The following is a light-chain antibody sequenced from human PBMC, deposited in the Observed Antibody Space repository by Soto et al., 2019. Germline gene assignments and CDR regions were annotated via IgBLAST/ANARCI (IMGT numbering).Light chain of an antibody. J-gene: IGLJ1*01. V-gene: IGLV2-14*01. Sequence: QSVLTQPASGSGSPGQSITISCTGTSNDVGGYNYVSWYQQHPGKAPKLMIYEVSNRPSGVSNRFSGSKSGNTASLTISGLQAEDEADYYCSSYTGSSTPPYVLGTGTKVTFL. CDR3: SSYTGSSTPPYV. CDR2: EVS. CDR1: SNDVGGYNY.